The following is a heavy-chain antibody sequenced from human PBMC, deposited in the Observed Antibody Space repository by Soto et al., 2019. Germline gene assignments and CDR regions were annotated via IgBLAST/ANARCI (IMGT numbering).Heavy chain of an antibody. CDR3: ARCVLFENQSRFDH. CDR2: INHSGSN. Sequence: QVQLQQWGAGLLKPSETLSLTCAVYGGSFSGYYWSWIRQPPGKGLEWIGEINHSGSNNYNPSLKSRVTRSVDTSKNQFSRKLSSVTAADTAVYYCARCVLFENQSRFDHWGQGTLVTVSS. J-gene: IGHJ5*02. V-gene: IGHV4-34*01. CDR1: GGSFSGYY. D-gene: IGHD3-10*01.